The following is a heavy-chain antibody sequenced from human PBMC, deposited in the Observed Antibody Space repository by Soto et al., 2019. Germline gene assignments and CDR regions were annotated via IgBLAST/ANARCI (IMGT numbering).Heavy chain of an antibody. CDR1: GGTFSSYA. V-gene: IGHV1-69*13. D-gene: IGHD1-26*01. J-gene: IGHJ2*01. CDR3: ARTLITRIVGATDYWYFDL. Sequence: SVKVSCKASGGTFSSYAISWVRQAPGQGLEWMGGIIPIFGTANYAQKFQGRVTITADESTSTAYMELSSLRSEDTAVYYCARTLITRIVGATDYWYFDLWGRGTLVTVSS. CDR2: IIPIFGTA.